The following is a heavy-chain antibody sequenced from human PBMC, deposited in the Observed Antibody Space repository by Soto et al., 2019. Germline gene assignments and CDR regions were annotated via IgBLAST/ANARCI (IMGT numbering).Heavy chain of an antibody. Sequence: SVKVSCKASGGTFSSYTISWVRQAPGQGLEWMGRIIPILGIANYAQKFQGRVTITTDTSTSTAYMELRSLRSDDTAVYYCAREVVRVAGTRWFDPWGQGTLVTVSS. V-gene: IGHV1-69*04. CDR3: AREVVRVAGTRWFDP. D-gene: IGHD6-19*01. CDR2: IIPILGIA. J-gene: IGHJ5*02. CDR1: GGTFSSYT.